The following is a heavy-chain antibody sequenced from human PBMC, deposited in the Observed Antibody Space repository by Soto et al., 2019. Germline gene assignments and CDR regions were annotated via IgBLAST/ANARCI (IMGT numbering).Heavy chain of an antibody. V-gene: IGHV3-23*01. J-gene: IGHJ4*02. CDR3: AKAGGAAGTVDYFDY. D-gene: IGHD6-13*01. Sequence: GGSLRLSCAASGFTFGNYAINWVRQSPGKGLEWVSVISGSVGSTYYADSVKGRFTITRDNSKNTLYLQMNSLRAEDTAVYYCAKAGGAAGTVDYFDYWGQGTQVTVSS. CDR2: ISGSVGST. CDR1: GFTFGNYA.